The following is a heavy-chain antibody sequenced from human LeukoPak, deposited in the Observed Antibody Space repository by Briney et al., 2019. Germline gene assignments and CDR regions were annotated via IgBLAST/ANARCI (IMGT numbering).Heavy chain of an antibody. CDR3: ARGLEEWSFGYYYYGMDV. J-gene: IGHJ6*02. D-gene: IGHD3-3*01. CDR2: ISSSGSTI. Sequence: QPGGSLRLSCAASGFTFSSYEMNWVRQAPGKGLEWVSYISSSGSTIYYADSVKGRFTISRDNAKNSLYLQMNSLRAEDTAVYYCARGLEEWSFGYYYYGMDVWGQGTTVTVSS. V-gene: IGHV3-48*03. CDR1: GFTFSSYE.